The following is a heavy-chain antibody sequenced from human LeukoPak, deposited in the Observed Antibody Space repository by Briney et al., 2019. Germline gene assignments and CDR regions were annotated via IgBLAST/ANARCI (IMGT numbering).Heavy chain of an antibody. V-gene: IGHV3-74*01. D-gene: IGHD2-21*02. CDR3: ARQVVTLSSDAFDI. Sequence: GGSLRLSCAASGFTFSSYWMYWVRQAPGKGLVWVSRINSDGSSTSYADSVKGRFTISRDNAKNTLYLQMNSLRAEDTAVYYCARQVVTLSSDAFDIWGQETMVTVSS. J-gene: IGHJ3*02. CDR2: INSDGSST. CDR1: GFTFSSYW.